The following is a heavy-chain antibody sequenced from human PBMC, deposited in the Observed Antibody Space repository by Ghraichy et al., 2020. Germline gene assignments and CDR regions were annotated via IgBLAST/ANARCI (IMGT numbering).Heavy chain of an antibody. J-gene: IGHJ4*02. D-gene: IGHD6-6*01. CDR3: AKDSGSSSGLDY. CDR1: GFTFDDYA. V-gene: IGHV3-9*01. Sequence: GGSLRLSCAASGFTFDDYAMHWVRQAPGKGLEWVSGISWNSGSIGYADSVKGRFTISRDNAKNSLYLQMNSLRAEDTALYYCAKDSGSSSGLDYWGQGTLVTVSS. CDR2: ISWNSGSI.